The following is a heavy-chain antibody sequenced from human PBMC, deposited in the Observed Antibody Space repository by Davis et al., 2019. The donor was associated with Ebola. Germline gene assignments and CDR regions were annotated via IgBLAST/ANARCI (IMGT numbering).Heavy chain of an antibody. V-gene: IGHV1-69*06. CDR1: GGTFSSYA. Sequence: AASVKVSCKASGGTFSSYAISWVRQAPGQGLEWMGGIIPIFGTANYAQKFQGRVTITADKSTSTAYMELRSLRSDDTAVYYCARSITMVREGWFDPWGQGTLVTVSS. D-gene: IGHD3-10*01. CDR2: IIPIFGTA. J-gene: IGHJ5*02. CDR3: ARSITMVREGWFDP.